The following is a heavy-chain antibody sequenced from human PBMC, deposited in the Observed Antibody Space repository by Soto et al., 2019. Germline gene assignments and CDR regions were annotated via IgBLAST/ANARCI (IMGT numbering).Heavy chain of an antibody. V-gene: IGHV1-69*02. CDR2: IIPILDIP. CDR3: ASHFTGVRVLGASPPGGDNYGWDV. J-gene: IGHJ6*02. CDR1: GGTFSRYT. D-gene: IGHD3-16*01. Sequence: QVQLVQSGAEVKKPGSSVKVSCKASGGTFSRYTFTWVRQAPGQGLEWMGRIIPILDIPNYAQNFQGRVTITADKSTSTASVELSSLTSDDTAVYYCASHFTGVRVLGASPPGGDNYGWDVWGQGTTVTVSS.